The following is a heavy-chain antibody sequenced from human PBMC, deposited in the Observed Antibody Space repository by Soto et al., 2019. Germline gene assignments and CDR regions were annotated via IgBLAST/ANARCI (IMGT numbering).Heavy chain of an antibody. V-gene: IGHV4-59*08. Sequence: PSETLSLTCTFSGGSVCISFGSGSGKSTGKGLEWIGYIYYSGSTKYKPSLKSRVTISVDTSKNQFSLKVSSATAADTAVYYCARHSNRSYGLYYFDYWGLGALVTVSS. CDR3: ARHSNRSYGLYYFDY. J-gene: IGHJ4*02. CDR1: GGSVCISF. D-gene: IGHD5-18*01. CDR2: IYYSGST.